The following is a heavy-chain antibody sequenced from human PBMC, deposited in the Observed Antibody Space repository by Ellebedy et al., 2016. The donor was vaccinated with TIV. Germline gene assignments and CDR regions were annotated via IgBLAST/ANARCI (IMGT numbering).Heavy chain of an antibody. D-gene: IGHD2-15*01. CDR1: GYPISSGYH. CDR3: TREGCSDGGCYNFDH. CDR2: IHHSGTS. J-gene: IGHJ4*02. V-gene: IGHV4-38-2*02. Sequence: MPSETLSLTCTVSGYPISSGYHWDWLRQSPGTGLEWLGSIHHSGTSYYNPTLKSRVITSVDASKNQFFLTVRSVTAADTAVYYCTREGCSDGGCYNFDHWGQGILVTVSS.